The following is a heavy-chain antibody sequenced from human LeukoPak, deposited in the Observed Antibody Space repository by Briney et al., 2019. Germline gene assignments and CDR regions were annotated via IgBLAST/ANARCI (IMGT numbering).Heavy chain of an antibody. V-gene: IGHV3-23*01. CDR1: GFTFSSHV. J-gene: IGHJ4*02. CDR3: AKDGGYCSGGSCYNWRGDFDY. CDR2: ISDTSDHI. Sequence: PGGSLRLSCAASGFTFSSHVMIWVRQAPGKGLEWVSCISDTSDHIYYVDSVKGRFTISRDNSKNTLYLQMNSLRAEDTAVYYCAKDGGYCSGGSCYNWRGDFDYWGQGTLVTVSS. D-gene: IGHD2-15*01.